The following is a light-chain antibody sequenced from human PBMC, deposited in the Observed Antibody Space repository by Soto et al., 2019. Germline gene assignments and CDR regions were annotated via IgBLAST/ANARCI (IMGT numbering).Light chain of an antibody. J-gene: IGKJ1*01. CDR2: GAS. CDR3: LQDFAYPRT. Sequence: AIQMTQSPSSRSASVGDRVTITCRASQGGRNDVGWYQQKPGKAPKSLIYGASSVQNGVPSRFSGSGSGTDFTLTISSLQPEDFATYYCLQDFAYPRTFGQGTRVEVK. V-gene: IGKV1-6*01. CDR1: QGGRND.